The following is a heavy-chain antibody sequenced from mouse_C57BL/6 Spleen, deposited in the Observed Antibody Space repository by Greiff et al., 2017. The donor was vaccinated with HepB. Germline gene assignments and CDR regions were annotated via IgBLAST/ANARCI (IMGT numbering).Heavy chain of an antibody. CDR1: GYTFTDYE. CDR2: IDPETGGT. J-gene: IGHJ3*01. D-gene: IGHD2-4*01. CDR3: TRKEGLRGFAY. V-gene: IGHV1-15*01. Sequence: VQLQQSGAELVRPGASVTLSCKASGYTFTDYEMHWVKQTPVHGLEWIGAIDPETGGTAYNQKFKGKAILTADKSSSTANMELRSLTSEDSAVYYCTRKEGLRGFAYWGQGTLVTVSA.